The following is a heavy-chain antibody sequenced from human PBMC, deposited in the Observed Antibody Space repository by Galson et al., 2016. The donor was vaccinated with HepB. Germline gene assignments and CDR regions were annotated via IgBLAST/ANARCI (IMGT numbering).Heavy chain of an antibody. CDR3: ARNPRLAAPKGGHYYYYGMDV. D-gene: IGHD6-25*01. CDR2: IDWDDDK. V-gene: IGHV2-70*01. J-gene: IGHJ6*02. CDR1: GFSLSTTGMC. Sequence: PALVKPTQTLTLTCTFSGFSLSTTGMCVSWIRQPPGKALEWLALIDWDDDKYYITSLKTRLTISKDTSKNQVVLTMTNMDPVDTATYYCARNPRLAAPKGGHYYYYGMDVWGHGTTVTVSS.